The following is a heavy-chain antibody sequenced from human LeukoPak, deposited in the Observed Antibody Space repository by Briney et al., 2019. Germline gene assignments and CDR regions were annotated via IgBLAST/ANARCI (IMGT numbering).Heavy chain of an antibody. Sequence: GASVKVSCKVSGYTLTELSMHWVRQAPGKGLEGMGGFDPEDGETTYAQKFQGRVTMTEDTSTDTAYMELSSLRSEDTAVYYCATNILTGYPYFDYWGQGTLVTVSS. CDR3: ATNILTGYPYFDY. V-gene: IGHV1-24*01. J-gene: IGHJ4*02. CDR1: GYTLTELS. D-gene: IGHD3-9*01. CDR2: FDPEDGET.